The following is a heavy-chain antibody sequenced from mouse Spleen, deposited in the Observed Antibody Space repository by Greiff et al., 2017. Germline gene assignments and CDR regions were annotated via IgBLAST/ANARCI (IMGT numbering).Heavy chain of an antibody. D-gene: IGHD2-4*01. CDR2: ISDGGSYT. CDR1: GFTFSDYY. V-gene: IGHV5-4*02. CDR3: ARDTMITTKGFAY. Sequence: EAQLVESGGGLVKPGGSLKLSCAASGFTFSDYYMYWVRQTPEKRLEWVATISDGGSYTYYPDSVKGRFTISRDNAKNNLYLQMSSLKSEDTAMYYCARDTMITTKGFAYWGQGTLVTVSA. J-gene: IGHJ3*01.